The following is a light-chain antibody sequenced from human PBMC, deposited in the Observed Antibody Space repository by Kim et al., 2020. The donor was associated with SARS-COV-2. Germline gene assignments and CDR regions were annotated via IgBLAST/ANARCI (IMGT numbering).Light chain of an antibody. CDR1: QSVSSNY. Sequence: PGERATLSCRASQSVSSNYLAWYQQKPGQAPRLLIYGASSRATGIPDRFSGSGSGTDFTLTISRLEPEDFAMYYCQQYGSSPPLTFGGGTRVEIK. CDR3: QQYGSSPPLT. V-gene: IGKV3-20*01. J-gene: IGKJ4*01. CDR2: GAS.